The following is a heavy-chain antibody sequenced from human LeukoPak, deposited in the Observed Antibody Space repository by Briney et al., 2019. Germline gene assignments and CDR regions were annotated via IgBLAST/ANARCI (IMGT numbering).Heavy chain of an antibody. J-gene: IGHJ6*02. Sequence: GGSLRLSCAASGLTLSRYDMHWVRQATGEGLEWVSAIGTRGDTYYAGSVKDRFTMSRENAKNSLYLQMNSLSAGDTAVYYCVRAPPYSSASWGYYGMDVWGQGTTVTVSS. V-gene: IGHV3-13*01. CDR2: IGTRGDT. CDR1: GLTLSRYD. CDR3: VRAPPYSSASWGYYGMDV. D-gene: IGHD6-19*01.